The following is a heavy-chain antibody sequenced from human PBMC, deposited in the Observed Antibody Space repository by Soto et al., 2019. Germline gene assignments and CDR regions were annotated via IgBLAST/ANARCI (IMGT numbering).Heavy chain of an antibody. Sequence: GGSLRLSCAASGFTFSSYWMSWVRQAPGKGLEWVANIKQDGSEKYYVDSVKGRFTISRDNAKNSLYLQMNSLRAEDTAVYYCARDPPRYSSSWYAYYWGQGTLVTVSS. CDR1: GFTFSSYW. D-gene: IGHD6-13*01. CDR2: IKQDGSEK. V-gene: IGHV3-7*01. CDR3: ARDPPRYSSSWYAYY. J-gene: IGHJ4*02.